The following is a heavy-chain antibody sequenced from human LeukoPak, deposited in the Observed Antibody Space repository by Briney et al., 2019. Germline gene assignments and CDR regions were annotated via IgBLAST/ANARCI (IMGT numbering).Heavy chain of an antibody. V-gene: IGHV1-8*01. CDR1: GYTFTSYD. CDR2: MNPNSGNT. Sequence: ASVKVSCKASGYTFTSYDINWVRQATGQGLEWMGWMNPNSGNTGYAQKFRGRVTMTRNTSISTAYMELSSLRSEDTAVYYCAVQLERRGAFDIGGQGTMVTVSS. CDR3: AVQLERRGAFDI. D-gene: IGHD1-1*01. J-gene: IGHJ3*02.